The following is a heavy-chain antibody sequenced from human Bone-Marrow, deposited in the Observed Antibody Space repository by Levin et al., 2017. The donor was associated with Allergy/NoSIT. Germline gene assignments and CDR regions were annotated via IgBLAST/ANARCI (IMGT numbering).Heavy chain of an antibody. CDR2: IWYDGSKK. D-gene: IGHD1-26*01. V-gene: IGHV3-33*01. Sequence: GESLKISCEVSGFTFRTHGMHWVRQAPGKGLEWVALIWYDGSKKYYADSVKGRFTISRDNSKKTLYLQMNSLRVEDTAVYHCAGGDSGSYHFDYWGQGTLVTVSS. CDR1: GFTFRTHG. J-gene: IGHJ4*02. CDR3: AGGDSGSYHFDY.